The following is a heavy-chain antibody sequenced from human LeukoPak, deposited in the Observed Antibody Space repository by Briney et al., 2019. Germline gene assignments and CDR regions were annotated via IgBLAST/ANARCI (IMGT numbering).Heavy chain of an antibody. Sequence: GRSLRLSCAASGFTFSSYGMHWVRQAPGKGLEWVAVISYDGSNKYYADSVKGRFTISRDNSKNTLYLQMNSLRAEDTAVYYCAKGTHYYDSSGYFGYWGQGTLVTVSS. J-gene: IGHJ4*02. D-gene: IGHD3-22*01. CDR1: GFTFSSYG. CDR3: AKGTHYYDSSGYFGY. CDR2: ISYDGSNK. V-gene: IGHV3-30*18.